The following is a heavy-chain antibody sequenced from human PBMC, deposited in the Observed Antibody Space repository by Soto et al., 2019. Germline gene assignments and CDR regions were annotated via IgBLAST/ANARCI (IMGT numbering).Heavy chain of an antibody. CDR2: ISGSGGST. CDR3: AKGTQLERRQDAFDI. D-gene: IGHD1-1*01. Sequence: GGSLRLSCAASGFTFSSYAMSWVRQAPGKGLEWVSAISGSGGSTYYADSVKGRFAISRDNSKNTLYLQMNSLRAEDTAVYYCAKGTQLERRQDAFDIWGQGTMVTVSS. CDR1: GFTFSSYA. V-gene: IGHV3-23*01. J-gene: IGHJ3*02.